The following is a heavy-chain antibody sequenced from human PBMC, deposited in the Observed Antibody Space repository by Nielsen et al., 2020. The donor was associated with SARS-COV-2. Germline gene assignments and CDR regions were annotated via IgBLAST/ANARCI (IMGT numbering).Heavy chain of an antibody. D-gene: IGHD3-10*01. Sequence: GGFLRLSCAASGFTFSTYWMNWFRQAPGKGPEWVAKIKQDGSQKYYVDSVKGRFTISRDNAKNSLYLQMNSLRAENTAVYYCARGGRGNDYDDYWGQGILVTVSS. J-gene: IGHJ4*02. V-gene: IGHV3-7*01. CDR3: ARGGRGNDYDDY. CDR2: IKQDGSQK. CDR1: GFTFSTYW.